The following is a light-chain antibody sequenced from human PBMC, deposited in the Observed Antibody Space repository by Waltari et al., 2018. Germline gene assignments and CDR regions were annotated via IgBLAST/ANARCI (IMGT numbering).Light chain of an antibody. J-gene: IGKJ4*01. Sequence: IVLTQSPGPLSLSPGERATLSCRASQSVSSSHIVWYQQKPGQAPRLLIYGASTRATGIPERFRGSGSGTDFTLTISRLEPEDFEVYYCQHYDNSHPLTFGGGTKVEI. CDR2: GAS. CDR3: QHYDNSHPLT. CDR1: QSVSSSH. V-gene: IGKV3-20*01.